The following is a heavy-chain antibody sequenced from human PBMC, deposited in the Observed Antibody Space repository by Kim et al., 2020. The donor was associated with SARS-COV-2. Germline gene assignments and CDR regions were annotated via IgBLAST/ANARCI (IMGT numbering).Heavy chain of an antibody. CDR2: IYYSGST. V-gene: IGHV4-39*01. Sequence: SETLSLTCTVSGGSISSSSYYWGWIRQPPGKGLEWIGSIYYSGSTYYNPSLKSRVTISVDTSKNQFSLKLSSVTAADTAVYYCARPGSSSSAGEHDYYYGMDVWGQGTTVTVSS. D-gene: IGHD6-6*01. CDR3: ARPGSSSSAGEHDYYYGMDV. J-gene: IGHJ6*02. CDR1: GGSISSSSYY.